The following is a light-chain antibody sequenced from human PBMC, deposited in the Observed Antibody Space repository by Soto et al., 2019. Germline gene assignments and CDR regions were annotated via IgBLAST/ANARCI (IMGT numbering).Light chain of an antibody. J-gene: IGLJ1*01. CDR1: SSDVVNYNY. CDR2: EVN. CDR3: SSYAGSNIV. V-gene: IGLV2-8*01. Sequence: QSALTQPPSASGSPEQSVTISCTGISSDVVNYNYVSWYQQHPGKAPKLMIYEVNKRPSGVPNRFSGSRSDNTASLTVSGLQGEDEADYYCSSYAGSNIVFGTGTKLTVL.